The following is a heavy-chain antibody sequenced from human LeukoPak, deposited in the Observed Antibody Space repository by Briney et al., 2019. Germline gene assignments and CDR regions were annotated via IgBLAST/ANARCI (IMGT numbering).Heavy chain of an antibody. Sequence: GGSLRLSCAASGFSFSTYWMSWVRQTPGKGLERVANIKEDGSKDYYVDSVKGRFTISRDNAKNSLYLQMNSLRVEDSAVYYCVRDAGGYDSWGQGTLVTVSS. CDR2: IKEDGSKD. V-gene: IGHV3-7*01. J-gene: IGHJ5*01. D-gene: IGHD5-12*01. CDR1: GFSFSTYW. CDR3: VRDAGGYDS.